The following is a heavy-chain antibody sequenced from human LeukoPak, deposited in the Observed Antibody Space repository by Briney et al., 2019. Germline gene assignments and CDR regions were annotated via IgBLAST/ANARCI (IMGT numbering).Heavy chain of an antibody. V-gene: IGHV3-48*01. CDR2: ISSSSSTI. CDR1: GFTFSSYS. CDR3: ARASYYYDSSGYYAGDY. D-gene: IGHD3-22*01. Sequence: GGSLSLSCAASGFTFSSYSMNGVRQAPGKGLEWVSYISSSSSTIYYADSVKGRFTISRDNAKNSLYLQMNSLRAEDTAVYYCARASYYYDSSGYYAGDYWGQGTLVTVSS. J-gene: IGHJ4*02.